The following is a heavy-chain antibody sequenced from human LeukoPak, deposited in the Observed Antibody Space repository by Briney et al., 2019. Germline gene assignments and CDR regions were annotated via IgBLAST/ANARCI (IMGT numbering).Heavy chain of an antibody. CDR3: ARGRGNAFDI. D-gene: IGHD5-12*01. CDR2: INHSGST. J-gene: IGHJ3*02. V-gene: IGHV4-34*01. Sequence: SETLSLTCAAYGGSFSGYYWIWIRQPPGKGLEWIGEINHSGSTNSNPSLKSRVTISVDTSMNHIFLKLSPVTAADTAVYYCARGRGNAFDIWGQGTMVTVSS. CDR1: GGSFSGYY.